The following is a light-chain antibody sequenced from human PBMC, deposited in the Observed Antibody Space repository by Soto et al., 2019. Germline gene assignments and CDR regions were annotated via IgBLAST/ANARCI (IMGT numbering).Light chain of an antibody. J-gene: IGKJ1*01. CDR1: QSISSY. V-gene: IGKV1-39*01. CDR3: QQSYSTPT. CDR2: AAS. Sequence: DIQMTQSPSSLSASVGDRVTMTCRASQSISSYLNWYQQKPGKAPKLLIYAASSLQSGVPSRFSGSGYGTDFTLTISSLQPEDFATYYCQQSYSTPTFGQGTKVDIK.